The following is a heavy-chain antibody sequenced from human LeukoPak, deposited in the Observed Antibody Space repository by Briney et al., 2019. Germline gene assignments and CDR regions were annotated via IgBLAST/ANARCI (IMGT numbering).Heavy chain of an antibody. D-gene: IGHD2-2*02. J-gene: IGHJ5*02. CDR1: GGSINSSSIYY. V-gene: IGHV4-39*01. CDR3: ARHVGGDIVVVPAAIRLFDP. Sequence: SETLYLSCSVSGGSINSSSIYYWGWIRQPRGKRLEWIWSINYSGSTYYNPSLKSRVTISVDTSKNQFSLKLSSVTAADTAVYYCARHVGGDIVVVPAAIRLFDPWGQGTLVTVSS. CDR2: INYSGST.